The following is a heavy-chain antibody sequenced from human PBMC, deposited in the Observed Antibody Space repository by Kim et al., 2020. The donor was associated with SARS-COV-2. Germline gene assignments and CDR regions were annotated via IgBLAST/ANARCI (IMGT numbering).Heavy chain of an antibody. J-gene: IGHJ4*02. Sequence: EWIGSINLSGSPYYHPSLKSRVTISVDTSKNQLSLKLSSVTAADTAVYYCARGSGLRYFDWLLSGIDYWGQGTLVTVSS. V-gene: IGHV4-39*01. CDR3: ARGSGLRYFDWLLSGIDY. CDR2: INLSGSP. D-gene: IGHD3-9*01.